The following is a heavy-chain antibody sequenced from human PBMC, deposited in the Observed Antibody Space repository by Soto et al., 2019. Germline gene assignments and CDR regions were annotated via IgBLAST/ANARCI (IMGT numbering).Heavy chain of an antibody. CDR3: ATMGTPATGLYYFDC. D-gene: IGHD5-18*01. J-gene: IGHJ4*02. V-gene: IGHV4-30-4*01. CDR2: ISYSGST. CDR1: GGSISSGNYY. Sequence: SETLSLTCTVSGGSISSGNYYWSWIRQPPGKGLEWIGFISYSGSTYYSLSLRSRVTILVDTSKNQFSLNLSFVTAADTAVYYCATMGTPATGLYYFDCWGQGTLVTV.